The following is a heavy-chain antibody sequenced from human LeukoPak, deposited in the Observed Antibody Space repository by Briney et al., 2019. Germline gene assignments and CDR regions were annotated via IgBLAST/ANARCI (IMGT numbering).Heavy chain of an antibody. D-gene: IGHD2-15*01. CDR1: GFTFSSYS. CDR3: ARGCSGGSCGYYYMDV. Sequence: GGSLRLSCAASGFTFSSYSMNWVRQAPGKGLEWVSSISSSSSYIYYADSVKGRFTISRDNAKNSLYLQMNSLRAEDTAVYYCARGCSGGSCGYYYMDVWGKGTTVTISS. V-gene: IGHV3-21*01. CDR2: ISSSSSYI. J-gene: IGHJ6*03.